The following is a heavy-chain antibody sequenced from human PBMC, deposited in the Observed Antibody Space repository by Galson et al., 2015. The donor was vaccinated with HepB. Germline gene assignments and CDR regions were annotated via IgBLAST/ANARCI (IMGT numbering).Heavy chain of an antibody. CDR3: ARDKDFWSGFYYGMDV. J-gene: IGHJ6*02. CDR1: GYTFTSYA. V-gene: IGHV1-3*01. CDR2: INAGNGNT. Sequence: SVKVSCKASGYTFTSYAMHWVRQAPGQRLEWMGWINAGNGNTKYSQKFQGRVTITRDTSASTAYMELSSLRSEDTAVYYCARDKDFWSGFYYGMDVWGQGTTVTVSS. D-gene: IGHD3-3*01.